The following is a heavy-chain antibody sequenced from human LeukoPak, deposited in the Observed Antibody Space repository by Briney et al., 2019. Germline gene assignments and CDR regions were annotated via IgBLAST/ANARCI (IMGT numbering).Heavy chain of an antibody. CDR3: ARELVDYDFWSGYYPKYYFGY. J-gene: IGHJ4*02. CDR1: VGSFSGYY. Sequence: PSETLSLTCAVYVGSFSGYYWSWIRQPPGKGQEWIGEINHSGRTNYNPSLKSRVTISVDTSKNQFSLKLSSVPAADTAVYYCARELVDYDFWSGYYPKYYFGYWGQGTLVTVSS. V-gene: IGHV4-34*01. D-gene: IGHD3-3*01. CDR2: INHSGRT.